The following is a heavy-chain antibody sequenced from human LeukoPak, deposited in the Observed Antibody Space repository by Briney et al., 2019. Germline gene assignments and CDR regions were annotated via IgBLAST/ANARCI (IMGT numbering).Heavy chain of an antibody. D-gene: IGHD5-18*01. CDR1: GGSFSGYY. V-gene: IGHV4-34*01. CDR3: ARVGSGYSYGKHDY. J-gene: IGHJ4*02. CDR2: INHRGST. Sequence: SETLSLTCAVYGGSFSGYYWSWIRQPPGKGLEWIGEINHRGSTNYNPSLKSRVTISVDTSKNQFSLKLSSVTAADTVVYYCARVGSGYSYGKHDYWGQGTLVTVSS.